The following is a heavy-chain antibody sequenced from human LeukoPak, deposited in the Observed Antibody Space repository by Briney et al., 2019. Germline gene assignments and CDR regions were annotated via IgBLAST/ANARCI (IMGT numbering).Heavy chain of an antibody. CDR1: GGSISSYY. CDR3: ARTGGDGYNPFDY. Sequence: SELSLTCTVSGGSISSYYWSWIRQPPGKGLEWIGYIYYSGSTNYNPSLKSRVTISVDTSKNQFSLKLSSVTAADTAVYYCARTGGDGYNPFDYWGQGTLVTVSS. V-gene: IGHV4-59*08. J-gene: IGHJ4*02. CDR2: IYYSGST. D-gene: IGHD5-24*01.